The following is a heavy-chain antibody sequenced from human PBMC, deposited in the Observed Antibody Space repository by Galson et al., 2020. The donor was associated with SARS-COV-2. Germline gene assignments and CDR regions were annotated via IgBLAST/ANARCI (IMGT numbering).Heavy chain of an antibody. J-gene: IGHJ3*02. V-gene: IGHV3-9*01. CDR1: GFTFDDYA. CDR2: ISWNSGSI. D-gene: IGHD3-22*01. CDR3: AKIGTYYYDSSGYSDAFDI. Sequence: GGYLRLSCAASGFTFDDYAMHWVRQAPGKGLEWVSGISWNSGSIGYADSVKGRFTISRDNAKNSLYLQMNSLRAEDTALYYCAKIGTYYYDSSGYSDAFDIWGQVTMVTVSS.